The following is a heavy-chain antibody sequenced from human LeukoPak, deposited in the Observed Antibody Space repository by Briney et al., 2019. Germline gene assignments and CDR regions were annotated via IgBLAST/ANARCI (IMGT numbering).Heavy chain of an antibody. CDR1: GGSISSSSYY. Sequence: SETLSLTCTVSGGSISSSSYYWGWIRQPSGKGLEWIGSIYYSGSTYYNPSLKSRVTISVDTSKNQFSLKLSSVTAADTAVYYCARRGSRIAVAGTGGFDYWGQGTLVTVSS. D-gene: IGHD6-19*01. V-gene: IGHV4-39*01. CDR3: ARRGSRIAVAGTGGFDY. J-gene: IGHJ4*02. CDR2: IYYSGST.